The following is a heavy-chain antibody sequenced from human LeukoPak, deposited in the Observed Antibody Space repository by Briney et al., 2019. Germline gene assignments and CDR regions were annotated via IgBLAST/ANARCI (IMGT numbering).Heavy chain of an antibody. V-gene: IGHV3-13*01. J-gene: IGHJ5*02. CDR2: VGTVGDT. Sequence: GGSLRLSCAASGFTFSTYDMHWVRQATGKGLEWVSGVGTVGDTYYLGSVKGRFTISRDNAKNSLYLQMNSLKAGNTAVYYCVRGDDGFDHWGQGTLVTVSS. D-gene: IGHD1-26*01. CDR3: VRGDDGFDH. CDR1: GFTFSTYD.